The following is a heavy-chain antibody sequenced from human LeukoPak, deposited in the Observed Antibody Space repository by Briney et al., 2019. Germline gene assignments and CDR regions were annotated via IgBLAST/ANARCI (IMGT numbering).Heavy chain of an antibody. J-gene: IGHJ6*03. CDR2: IYYSGST. D-gene: IGHD3-3*01. CDR3: ARAGYDFWSGAYYYYYMDV. CDR1: GGSISSYY. Sequence: SETLSLTCTVSGGSISSYYWSWMRQPPGKGLEWIGYIYYSGSTNYNPSLKSRVTISVDTSKNQFSLKLSSVTAADTAVYYCARAGYDFWSGAYYYYYMDVWGKGTTVTVSS. V-gene: IGHV4-59*01.